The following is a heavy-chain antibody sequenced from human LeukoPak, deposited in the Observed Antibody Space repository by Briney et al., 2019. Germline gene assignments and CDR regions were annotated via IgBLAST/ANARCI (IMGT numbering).Heavy chain of an antibody. CDR3: VRDYGGSSPFDY. V-gene: IGHV3-7*01. CDR2: IKPDGSQI. D-gene: IGHD4-23*01. CDR1: GFTFSTYW. Sequence: GGSLRLSCAASGFTFSTYWMTWVRQAPGKGLEWVANIKPDGSQIYYVDSVKGRFTISRDNAKNSLYLQMNSLRAEDTAVYYCVRDYGGSSPFDYWGQGTLVTVSS. J-gene: IGHJ4*02.